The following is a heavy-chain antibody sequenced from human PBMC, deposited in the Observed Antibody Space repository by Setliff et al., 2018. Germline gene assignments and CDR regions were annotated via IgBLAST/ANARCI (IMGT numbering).Heavy chain of an antibody. J-gene: IGHJ4*02. CDR2: IYYSGST. D-gene: IGHD3-22*01. CDR3: ARDRTDSSGHVDY. CDR1: GGSISSGDYY. V-gene: IGHV4-30-4*08. Sequence: SETPSLTCTVSGGSISSGDYYWSWIRQPPGKGLEWIGYIYYSGSTYYNPSLKSRVTMSVDTSKNQFSLKLSSVTAADTAVYYCARDRTDSSGHVDYWGQGTLVTVSS.